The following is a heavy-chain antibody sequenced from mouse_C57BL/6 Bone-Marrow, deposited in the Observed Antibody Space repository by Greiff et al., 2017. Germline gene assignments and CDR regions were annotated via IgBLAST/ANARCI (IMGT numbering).Heavy chain of an antibody. V-gene: IGHV5-17*01. CDR2: ISSGSSTI. CDR3: ARPANWDYFDY. CDR1: GFTFSDYG. J-gene: IGHJ2*01. Sequence: EVKLVESGGGLVKPGGSLKLSCAASGFTFSDYGIHWVRQAPEKGLEWVAYISSGSSTIYYADTVTGRFTISRDNAKNTLFLQMTSLRSEDTAMYYCARPANWDYFDYWGQGTTLTVSS. D-gene: IGHD4-1*01.